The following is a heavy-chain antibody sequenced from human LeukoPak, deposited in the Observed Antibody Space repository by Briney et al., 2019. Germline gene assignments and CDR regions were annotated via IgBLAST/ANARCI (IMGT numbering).Heavy chain of an antibody. CDR2: IIPIFGTA. V-gene: IGHV1-69*13. D-gene: IGHD2-2*02. CDR3: ARSGDIVVVPAAIPHYYYYYYMDV. Sequence: ASVKVSCKASGGTFGSYAISWVRQAPGQGLEWMGGIIPIFGTANYAQKFQGRVTITADESTSTAYMELSSLRSEDTAVYYCARSGDIVVVPAAIPHYYYYYYMDVWGKGTTVTISS. J-gene: IGHJ6*03. CDR1: GGTFGSYA.